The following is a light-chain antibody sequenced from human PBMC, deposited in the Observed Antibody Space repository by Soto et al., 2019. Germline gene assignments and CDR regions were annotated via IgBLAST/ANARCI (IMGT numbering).Light chain of an antibody. CDR2: DVS. Sequence: EIVLTQSPATLSLSPGERATLSCRASQSVSKYLAWYQQRPGQAPRLLIFDVSYRATGTPARFSGSGSGTDFTLTISSLEPEDFAVYYCPQRTNWQLTFGGGTRVEIK. V-gene: IGKV3-11*01. CDR1: QSVSKY. CDR3: PQRTNWQLT. J-gene: IGKJ4*01.